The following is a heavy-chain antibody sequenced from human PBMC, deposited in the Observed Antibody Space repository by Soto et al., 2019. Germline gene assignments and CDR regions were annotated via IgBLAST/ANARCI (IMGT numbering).Heavy chain of an antibody. Sequence: EVQLVESGGGLVQPGRSLRLSCAASGFTFDDYAMHWVRQAPGKGLEWVSGISWNSGSMGYADSVKGRFTISRDNAKNSVYRQMNSLRAEDTALYSCAKEGGKYCSGGSCFSNWSAPWGQGTLVTVSS. D-gene: IGHD2-15*01. V-gene: IGHV3-9*01. CDR2: ISWNSGSM. CDR1: GFTFDDYA. J-gene: IGHJ5*02. CDR3: AKEGGKYCSGGSCFSNWSAP.